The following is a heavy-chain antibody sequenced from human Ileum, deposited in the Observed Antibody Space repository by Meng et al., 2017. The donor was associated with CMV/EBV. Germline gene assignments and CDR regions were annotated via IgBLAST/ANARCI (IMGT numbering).Heavy chain of an antibody. D-gene: IGHD1-26*01. CDR1: GGSISTYY. V-gene: IGHV4-34*01. CDR2: ITHSGST. Sequence: LTCAVYGGSISTYYWSWIRQSPEKGLEWIGEITHSGSTKYNPSLQTRVTISLDTSMNQFSLRLSSVAAADTAVYYCARASLGATSFDYWGQGTLVTVSS. CDR3: ARASLGATSFDY. J-gene: IGHJ4*02.